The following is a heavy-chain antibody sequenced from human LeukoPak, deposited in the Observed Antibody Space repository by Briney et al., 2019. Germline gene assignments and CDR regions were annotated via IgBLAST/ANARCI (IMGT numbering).Heavy chain of an antibody. CDR2: IKQDGSEK. D-gene: IGHD1-26*01. CDR1: GFTFDDYD. J-gene: IGHJ4*02. Sequence: GGSLRLSCAASGFTFDDYDMSWVRQAPGKGLEWVANIKQDGSEKYYVDSVKGRFTISRDNAKNSLYLQMNSLRAEDTAVYYCARDRGSYPDYWGQGTLVTVSS. CDR3: ARDRGSYPDY. V-gene: IGHV3-7*01.